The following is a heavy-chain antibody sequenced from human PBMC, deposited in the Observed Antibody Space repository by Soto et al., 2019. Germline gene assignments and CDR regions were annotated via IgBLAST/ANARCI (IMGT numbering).Heavy chain of an antibody. CDR1: GFTFSIYA. CDR2: ISGSGGST. CDR3: AKDLRFTMPREHV. V-gene: IGHV3-23*01. Sequence: GGSLRLSCAASGFTFSIYAMSWVRHAPGKGLEWVSAISGSGGSTYYADSVKGRFTISRDNSKNTLYLQMNSLRAEDTAVYYCAKDLRFTMPREHVWGQGTTVTVSS. J-gene: IGHJ6*02. D-gene: IGHD3-10*01.